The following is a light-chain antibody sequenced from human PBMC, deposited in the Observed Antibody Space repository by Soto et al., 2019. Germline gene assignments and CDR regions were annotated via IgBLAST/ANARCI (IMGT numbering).Light chain of an antibody. V-gene: IGLV2-23*01. CDR3: CSYAGSRV. Sequence: QSALTQPASVSGSPGQSITISCTGTSSDVGSYNLVSWYQHHPGKAPQLMIYEGSKRPSGVSNRFSGSKSGNTASLTISGLQAEDEADYYCCSYAGSRVFGGGTKVTVL. CDR2: EGS. CDR1: SSDVGSYNL. J-gene: IGLJ3*02.